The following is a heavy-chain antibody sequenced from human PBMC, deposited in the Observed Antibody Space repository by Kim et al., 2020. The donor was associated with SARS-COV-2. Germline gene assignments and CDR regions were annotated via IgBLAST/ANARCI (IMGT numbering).Heavy chain of an antibody. J-gene: IGHJ5*02. Sequence: ASVKVSCKASGYSFSNYAIHWVRQAPGQSLEWMGWINPGNGDTKYSQKFQARVTITRDTSASTAYMELSSLRSEDTAVYYCVRVGSAGGPYYWFDPWGQGTLVIVSS. V-gene: IGHV1-3*01. CDR1: GYSFSNYA. CDR3: VRVGSAGGPYYWFDP. D-gene: IGHD1-26*01. CDR2: INPGNGDT.